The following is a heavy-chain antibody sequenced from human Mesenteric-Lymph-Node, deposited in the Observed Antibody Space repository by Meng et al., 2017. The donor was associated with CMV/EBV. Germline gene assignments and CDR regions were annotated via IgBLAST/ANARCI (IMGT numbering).Heavy chain of an antibody. Sequence: GESLKISCAASGFIFSNYGMHWVRQAPGKGLEWVAYIRYDGIYKYYADSVKGRFTISRDNSKNILHLQMNALGAEDTAVYYCATFEITATATFNFWGRGTLVTVSS. CDR2: IRYDGIYK. CDR1: GFIFSNYG. J-gene: IGHJ4*02. V-gene: IGHV3-30*02. CDR3: ATFEITATATFNF. D-gene: IGHD2/OR15-2a*01.